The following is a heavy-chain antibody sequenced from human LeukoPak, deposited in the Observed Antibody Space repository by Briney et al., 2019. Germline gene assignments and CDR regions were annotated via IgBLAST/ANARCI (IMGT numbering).Heavy chain of an antibody. V-gene: IGHV4-30-4*08. CDR2: IYYSGST. CDR1: GGSISSGDYF. CDR3: ARSPTVTTSLYYYYGMDV. Sequence: PSETLSLTCTVSGGSISSGDYFWSWIRRPPGKGLERIGYIYYSGSTYYNPSLKSRLTFSIDTFKNQFSLSLSSVTAADTAVYFCARSPTVTTSLYYYYGMDVWGQGTTVTVSS. J-gene: IGHJ6*02. D-gene: IGHD4-17*01.